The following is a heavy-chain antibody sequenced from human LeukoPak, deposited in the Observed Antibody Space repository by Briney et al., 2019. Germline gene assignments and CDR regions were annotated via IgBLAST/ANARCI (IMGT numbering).Heavy chain of an antibody. J-gene: IGHJ3*02. CDR3: ARGGSKFDAFEI. D-gene: IGHD3-10*01. Sequence: GGSLRLSCAASGFTFSSYAMHWVRQAPGKGLEWVAVISYDGSNKYYADSVKGRFTISRDNSKNTLYLQMNSLRAEDTAVYYCARGGSKFDAFEIWGQGTMVTVSS. CDR2: ISYDGSNK. CDR1: GFTFSSYA. V-gene: IGHV3-30-3*01.